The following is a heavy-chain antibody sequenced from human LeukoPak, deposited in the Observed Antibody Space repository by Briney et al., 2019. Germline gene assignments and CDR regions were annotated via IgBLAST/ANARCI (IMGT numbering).Heavy chain of an antibody. Sequence: GGSLRLSCAASGFTFSSYAMSWVRQAPGKGLEWVSAISGSGGSTYYADSVKGRFTISRDNSKNTLYLQMNTLKPEDTALYYCAKDRDPPYIGNSYGYYSDYWGQGTLVTVSS. CDR1: GFTFSSYA. J-gene: IGHJ4*02. D-gene: IGHD5-18*01. CDR3: AKDRDPPYIGNSYGYYSDY. CDR2: ISGSGGST. V-gene: IGHV3-23*01.